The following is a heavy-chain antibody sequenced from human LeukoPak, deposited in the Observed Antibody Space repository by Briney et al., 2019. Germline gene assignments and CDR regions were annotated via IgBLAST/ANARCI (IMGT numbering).Heavy chain of an antibody. Sequence: GGSLRLSCAASGLTFSSYEMNWVRQAPGKGLERVSYISSSGSTIYYADSVKGRFTISRDNAKNSLYLQMNSLRAEDTAVYYCARVSSMLRGPLVIYYFDFWGQGTLVTVSS. CDR1: GLTFSSYE. D-gene: IGHD3-10*01. J-gene: IGHJ4*02. CDR2: ISSSGSTI. V-gene: IGHV3-48*03. CDR3: ARVSSMLRGPLVIYYFDF.